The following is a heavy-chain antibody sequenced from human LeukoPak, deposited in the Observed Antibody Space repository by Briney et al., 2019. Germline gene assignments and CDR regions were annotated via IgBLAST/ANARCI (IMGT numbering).Heavy chain of an antibody. CDR2: INPNSGGT. CDR3: ASRPYCSGGSCYYGWFDP. J-gene: IGHJ5*02. CDR1: GYTFTVYY. Sequence: GASVKVSFTASGYTFTVYYMHWVRQAPGQGLEWMGWINPNSGGTNYAQKFQGRVTMTRDTSISTAYMELSRLRSDDTAVYYCASRPYCSGGSCYYGWFDPWGQGTLVTVSS. V-gene: IGHV1-2*02. D-gene: IGHD2-15*01.